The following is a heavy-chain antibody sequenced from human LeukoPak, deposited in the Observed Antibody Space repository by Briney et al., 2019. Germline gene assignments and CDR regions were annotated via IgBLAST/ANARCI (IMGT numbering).Heavy chain of an antibody. D-gene: IGHD3-22*01. CDR2: IYYTGIT. CDR1: GGSISGNSFY. J-gene: IGHJ4*02. V-gene: IGHV4-39*01. Sequence: SETLSLTCTVSGGSISGNSFYWGWVRQPPGKGLEWIGNIYYTGITYYNPSLKSRVTISVDTSKNQFSLKLTSVTAADTAVYYCASPGITTFDYWGQGTLVTVSS. CDR3: ASPGITTFDY.